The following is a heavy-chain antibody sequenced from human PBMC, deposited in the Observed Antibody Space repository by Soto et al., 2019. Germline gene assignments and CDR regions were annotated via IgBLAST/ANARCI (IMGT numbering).Heavy chain of an antibody. D-gene: IGHD3-10*01. CDR2: IYYSGST. CDR3: ARDRDYYGMDV. CDR1: GGSISSGGYD. V-gene: IGHV4-31*03. Sequence: SETLSLTCTVSGGSISSGGYDWSWIRQHPGKGLEWIGYIYYSGSTYYNPSLKSRVTISVDTSKNQFSLKLSSVTAADTAVYYCARDRDYYGMDVWGQGTTVTVSS. J-gene: IGHJ6*02.